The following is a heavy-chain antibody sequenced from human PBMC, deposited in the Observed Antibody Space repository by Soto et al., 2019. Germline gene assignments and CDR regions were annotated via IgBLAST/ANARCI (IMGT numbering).Heavy chain of an antibody. CDR3: ATSRDYCSSTSCYALDY. D-gene: IGHD2-2*01. CDR1: GGSISSYY. V-gene: IGHV4-59*01. Sequence: PSETLSLTCTVSGGSISSYYWSWIRQPPGKGLEWFGYIYYSGSTNYNPSLKSRVTISVDTSKNQFSLKLSSVTAADTAVYYCATSRDYCSSTSCYALDYWGQGTLVTVSS. J-gene: IGHJ4*02. CDR2: IYYSGST.